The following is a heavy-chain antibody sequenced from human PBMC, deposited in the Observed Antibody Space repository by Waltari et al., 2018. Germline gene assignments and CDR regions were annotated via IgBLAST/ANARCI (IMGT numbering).Heavy chain of an antibody. CDR1: GCSIICVY. V-gene: IGHV4-59*01. CDR2: IYYTGST. D-gene: IGHD2-21*02. CDR3: ARGGGGDWEWFDP. J-gene: IGHJ5*02. Sequence: QVQLQDSGPSLLKPSETLSLICTVSGCSIICVYWSWVRQPPGKGLDWIGYIYYTGSTNFNPSLKSRVTMSVDTSKNQFSLKLSSVTAADTAFYYCARGGGGDWEWFDPWGQGTLVTVSS.